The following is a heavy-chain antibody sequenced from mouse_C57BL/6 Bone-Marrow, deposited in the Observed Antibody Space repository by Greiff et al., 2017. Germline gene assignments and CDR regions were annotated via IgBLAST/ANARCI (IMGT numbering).Heavy chain of an antibody. V-gene: IGHV1-52*01. Sequence: VKLQQPGAELVRPGSSVKLSCKASGYTFTSYWMHWVQQRPIQGLEWIGNIDPSDSETHYNQKFKDKATLTVDKSSSTAYMQLSSLTSEDSAVYYCATTIYYYGSSLFDYWGQGTTLTVSS. CDR2: IDPSDSET. CDR1: GYTFTSYW. D-gene: IGHD1-1*01. J-gene: IGHJ2*01. CDR3: ATTIYYYGSSLFDY.